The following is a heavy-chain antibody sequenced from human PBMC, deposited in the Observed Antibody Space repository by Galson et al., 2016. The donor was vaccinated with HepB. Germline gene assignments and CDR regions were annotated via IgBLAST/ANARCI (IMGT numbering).Heavy chain of an antibody. J-gene: IGHJ4*02. Sequence: SETLSLTCSVSGASISSSSYYWGWIRQPPGKGLEWIASISCSGSTTYYNPSLESRVTISIDTSKNQFSLKLNSVTAADTAVYYCARVPASTRFDYWGQGTLVTVSS. CDR2: ISCSGSTT. CDR1: GASISSSSYY. CDR3: ARVPASTRFDY. V-gene: IGHV4-39*07. D-gene: IGHD3-3*02.